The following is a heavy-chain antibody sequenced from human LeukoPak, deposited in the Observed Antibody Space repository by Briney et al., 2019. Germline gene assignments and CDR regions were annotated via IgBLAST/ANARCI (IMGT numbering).Heavy chain of an antibody. CDR1: GGSISSSGHY. CDR3: DSGFNFEAFNI. Sequence: SETLSLTCSVSGGSISSSGHYWGWIRQPPGKGLEWIGSIYYTGSTHYNPSLRSRVTISADTSRNQFSLKLNSVTAADTAVYFCDSGFNFEAFNIGGQGTMATVS. CDR2: IYYTGST. D-gene: IGHD4-23*01. V-gene: IGHV4-39*01. J-gene: IGHJ3*02.